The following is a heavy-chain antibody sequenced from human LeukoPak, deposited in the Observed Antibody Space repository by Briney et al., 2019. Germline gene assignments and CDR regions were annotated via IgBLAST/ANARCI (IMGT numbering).Heavy chain of an antibody. J-gene: IGHJ4*02. Sequence: GGSLRLSCAASGFTFSSYAMSWVRQAPGKGLEWVSDISGGGGSTYYADSVKGRFTISRDNSKNTLYLQMNSLRAEDTAVYYCAKQGKAAAAWPVDYWGQGTLVTVSS. CDR3: AKQGKAAAAWPVDY. V-gene: IGHV3-23*01. D-gene: IGHD6-13*01. CDR2: ISGGGGST. CDR1: GFTFSSYA.